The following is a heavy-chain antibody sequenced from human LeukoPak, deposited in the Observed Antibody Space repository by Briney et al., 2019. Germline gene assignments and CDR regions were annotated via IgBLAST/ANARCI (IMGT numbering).Heavy chain of an antibody. CDR2: ISGSGGST. Sequence: GGSLRLSCAASGFTFSSYATSWVRQAPGKGLEWVSAISGSGGSTYYADSVKGRFTISRDNSKNTLYLQMNSLRAEDTAVYYCAKVMEMATIVDYWGQGTLVTVSS. V-gene: IGHV3-23*01. CDR1: GFTFSSYA. CDR3: AKVMEMATIVDY. D-gene: IGHD5-24*01. J-gene: IGHJ4*02.